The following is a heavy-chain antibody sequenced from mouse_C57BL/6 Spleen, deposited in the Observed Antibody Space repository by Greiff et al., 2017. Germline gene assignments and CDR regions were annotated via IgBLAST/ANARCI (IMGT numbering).Heavy chain of an antibody. CDR1: GYSITSGYD. CDR3: ARDGSSPFAY. J-gene: IGHJ3*01. Sequence: EVMLVESGPGMVKPSQSLSLTCTVTGYSITSGYDWHWIRHFPGNKLEWMGYISYSGSTNYNPSLKSRISITHDTSKNHFFLKLNSVTTEDTATYYCARDGSSPFAYWGQGTLVTVSA. D-gene: IGHD1-1*01. CDR2: ISYSGST. V-gene: IGHV3-1*01.